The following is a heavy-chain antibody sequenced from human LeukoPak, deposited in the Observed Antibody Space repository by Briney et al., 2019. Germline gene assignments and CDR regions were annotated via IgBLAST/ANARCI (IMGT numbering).Heavy chain of an antibody. D-gene: IGHD2-21*02. CDR1: GYRFTSYG. J-gene: IGHJ5*02. CDR2: ISIYNGQT. V-gene: IGHV1-18*01. CDR3: ERASQLVVVTAEGAFLDP. Sequence: ASVKVSCKASGYRFTSYGIGWVRQAPGQGLEWVGWISIYNGQTYYAQSLQDRVTMTADTSTNTVYMELRSLKTEDTAVYYCERASQLVVVTAEGAFLDPWGQGTLVTISS.